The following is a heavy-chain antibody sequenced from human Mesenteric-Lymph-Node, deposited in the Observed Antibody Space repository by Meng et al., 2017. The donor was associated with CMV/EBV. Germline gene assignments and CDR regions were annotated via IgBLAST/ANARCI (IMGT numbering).Heavy chain of an antibody. Sequence: GESLKISCAASGFTFSDYYMSWIRQAPGKGLEWVSYISSSGSTIYYADSVKGRFTISRDNAKNSLYLQMNSLRAEDTAVYYCAKAGAYYYDSSGYYQRYWGQGTLVTVSS. J-gene: IGHJ4*02. CDR2: ISSSGSTI. D-gene: IGHD3-22*01. V-gene: IGHV3-11*04. CDR1: GFTFSDYY. CDR3: AKAGAYYYDSSGYYQRY.